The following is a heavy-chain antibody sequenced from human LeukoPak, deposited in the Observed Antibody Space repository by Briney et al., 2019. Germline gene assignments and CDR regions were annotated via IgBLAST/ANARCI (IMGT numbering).Heavy chain of an antibody. CDR1: GYTLTELS. CDR2: FDPEDGET. J-gene: IGHJ4*02. CDR3: ATSNPYLGYCSSTSCYSH. Sequence: ASVKVSCKVSGYTLTELSMHWVRQAPGKGLEWMGGFDPEDGETIYAQKFQGRVTMTEDTPTDTAYMELSSLRSEDTAVYYCATSNPYLGYCSSTSCYSHWGQGTLVTVSS. D-gene: IGHD2-2*01. V-gene: IGHV1-24*01.